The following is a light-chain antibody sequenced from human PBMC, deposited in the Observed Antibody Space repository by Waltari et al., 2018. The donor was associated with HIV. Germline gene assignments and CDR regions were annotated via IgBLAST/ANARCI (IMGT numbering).Light chain of an antibody. CDR3: SSYTSASTLVL. Sequence: QSALTQPASVSGSPGQSITISCTGTSSDVGGYNYVPWYQQPPDKAPKLMIYEVSNRPSGVSNRFSGSKSGNTASLTISGLQAEDEADYYCSSYTSASTLVLFGGGTKLTVL. J-gene: IGLJ2*01. V-gene: IGLV2-14*01. CDR2: EVS. CDR1: SSDVGGYNY.